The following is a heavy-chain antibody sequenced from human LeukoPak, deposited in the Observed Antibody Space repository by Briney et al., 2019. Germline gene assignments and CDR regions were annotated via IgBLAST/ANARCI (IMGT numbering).Heavy chain of an antibody. V-gene: IGHV1-3*01. Sequence: GASVKVSCKASGYTFTNYAVNWLRQAPGQRLEWMGWINAGNGDTKFSQNYQARVTITRDASASTAYMELNSLTSEDTAVYFCARGLWSAHRREYYFDSWGQGTLVTVSS. CDR1: GYTFTNYA. D-gene: IGHD3-3*01. CDR3: ARGLWSAHRREYYFDS. J-gene: IGHJ4*02. CDR2: INAGNGDT.